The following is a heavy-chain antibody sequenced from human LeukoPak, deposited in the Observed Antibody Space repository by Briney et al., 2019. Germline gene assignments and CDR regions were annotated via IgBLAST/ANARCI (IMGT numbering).Heavy chain of an antibody. CDR3: AGESFDI. J-gene: IGHJ3*02. CDR1: GFTFSSYA. Sequence: GRSLELSCAASGFTFSSYALDWVRRAPGKGLEWVAVISKDGNSQNYADSVKGRFTISRDNSKNTLYLQMNSLRPEDTAVYYCAGESFDIWGQGTTVTVSS. CDR2: ISKDGNSQ. V-gene: IGHV3-30*04.